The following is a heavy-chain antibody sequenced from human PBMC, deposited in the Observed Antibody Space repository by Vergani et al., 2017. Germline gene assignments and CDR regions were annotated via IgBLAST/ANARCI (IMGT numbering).Heavy chain of an antibody. Sequence: EVQLVESGGGLVKPGGSLRLSCAASGFTFSNAWMNWVRQAPGKGLEWVGRIKSKTDGGTTEYAAPVKGRFTISRDDSKNTLDLQINSLKTEDTAVYYCTTGRVRWSGWGTDYYYYYMDVWGKGTTVTV. J-gene: IGHJ6*03. CDR3: TTGRVRWSGWGTDYYYYYMDV. V-gene: IGHV3-15*07. CDR2: IKSKTDGGTT. CDR1: GFTFSNAW. D-gene: IGHD3-3*01.